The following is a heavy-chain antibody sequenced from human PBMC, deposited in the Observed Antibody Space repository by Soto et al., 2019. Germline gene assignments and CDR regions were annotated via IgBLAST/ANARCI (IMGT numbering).Heavy chain of an antibody. J-gene: IGHJ3*01. Sequence: PSETLSLTCTLSGVSITSGAYYWTWVRQHPGKGLEWIGYIYYNGNTYFSPSLKSRLTISIDNSKNQFSLKLSSVTAADTAMYYCARARRRAVYAFDFWGQGTMGTVSS. D-gene: IGHD1-1*01. V-gene: IGHV4-31*03. CDR3: ARARRRAVYAFDF. CDR2: IYYNGNT. CDR1: GVSITSGAYY.